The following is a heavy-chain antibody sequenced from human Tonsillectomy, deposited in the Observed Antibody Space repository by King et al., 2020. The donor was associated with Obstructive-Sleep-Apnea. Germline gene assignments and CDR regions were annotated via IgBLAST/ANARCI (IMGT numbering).Heavy chain of an antibody. J-gene: IGHJ4*02. CDR1: GGSISSSSYY. CDR2: IYYSGST. D-gene: IGHD3-10*01. CDR3: ARGVWFGELLLIYFDY. Sequence: QLQESGPGLVKPSETLSLTCTVSGGSISSSSYYWGWIRQPPGKGLEWIGSIYYSGSTYYNPSLKSRVTISVDTSKNQFSLKLSSVTAADTAVYYCARGVWFGELLLIYFDYWGQGTLVTVSS. V-gene: IGHV4-39*07.